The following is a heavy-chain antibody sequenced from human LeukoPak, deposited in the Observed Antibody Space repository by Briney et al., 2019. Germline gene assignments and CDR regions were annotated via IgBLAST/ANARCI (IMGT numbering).Heavy chain of an antibody. CDR3: AREGLLWFGELLDYFDY. CDR2: ISAYNGNT. D-gene: IGHD3-10*01. CDR1: GYTFTSYG. J-gene: IGHJ4*02. Sequence: ASVKVSCKASGYTFTSYGISWVRQAPGQGLEWMGWISAYNGNTNYAQKLQGRVTMTTDTSTSIAYMELRSLRSDDTAVYYCAREGLLWFGELLDYFDYWGQGTLVTVSS. V-gene: IGHV1-18*01.